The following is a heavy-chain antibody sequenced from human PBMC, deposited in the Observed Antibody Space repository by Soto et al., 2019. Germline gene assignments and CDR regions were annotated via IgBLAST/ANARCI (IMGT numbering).Heavy chain of an antibody. Sequence: QVQLQESGPGLVKPSQTLSLTCTVSGGSISSGGDYWSWIRQHPGKGLEWIGYIYYSGSTYYNPPLKSRVTISVDTSKNQFSLKLSSVTAADTAVYYCARQNLRGYSGYDFDYWGQGTLVTVSS. CDR3: ARQNLRGYSGYDFDY. CDR2: IYYSGST. J-gene: IGHJ4*02. CDR1: GGSISSGGDY. D-gene: IGHD5-12*01. V-gene: IGHV4-31*03.